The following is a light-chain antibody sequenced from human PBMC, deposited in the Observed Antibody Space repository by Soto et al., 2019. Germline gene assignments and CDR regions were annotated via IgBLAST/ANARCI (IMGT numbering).Light chain of an antibody. J-gene: IGKJ1*01. CDR3: QHRSNWPWT. CDR1: QSVSSN. CDR2: DAS. V-gene: IGKV3-11*01. Sequence: EIVLTQSPVTVSLYPGERATLSCRASQSVSSNLAWYQQRPGQAPRLLIFDASRRATGIPARFSGSGFGTDFTLAISSLEPEDFAVYYCQHRSNWPWTFGQGTKVEIK.